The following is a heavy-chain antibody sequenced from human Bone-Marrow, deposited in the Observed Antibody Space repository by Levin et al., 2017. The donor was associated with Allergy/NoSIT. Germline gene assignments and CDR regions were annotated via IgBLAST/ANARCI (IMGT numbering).Heavy chain of an antibody. CDR2: TRNKVNSYTA. D-gene: IGHD6-6*01. CDR1: GFTFSDHY. V-gene: IGHV3-72*01. J-gene: IGHJ6*02. CDR3: ARETQIAARHYFYYYGMDV. Sequence: GGSLRLSCAASGFTFSDHYMGWVRQAPGKGLEWVGRTRNKVNSYTAEYAASVKGRFTISRDDSKNSLYLQMNSLKTEDTAVYYCARETQIAARHYFYYYGMDVWGQGTTVTVSS.